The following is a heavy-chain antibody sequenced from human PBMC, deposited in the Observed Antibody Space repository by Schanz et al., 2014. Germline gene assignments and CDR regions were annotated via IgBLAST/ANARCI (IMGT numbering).Heavy chain of an antibody. CDR1: GASISSGGYY. D-gene: IGHD2-2*01. CDR2: ISYSGST. Sequence: QVQLQESGPGLVKPSQTLSLTCTVSGASISSGGYYWDWIRLLPGKGLEWIGYISYSGSTSFNQSLKSRLTLSVATAKNQFSLMLSTMTAADAAVYFCARAGGIPYDPMHVWGQGTPVTVSS. J-gene: IGHJ1*01. V-gene: IGHV4-31*03. CDR3: ARAGGIPYDPMHV.